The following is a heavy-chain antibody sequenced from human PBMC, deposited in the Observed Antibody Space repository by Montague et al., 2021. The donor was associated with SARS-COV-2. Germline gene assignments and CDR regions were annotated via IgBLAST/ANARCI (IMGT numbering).Heavy chain of an antibody. Sequence: SETLSPTRTVSGGSITNNIDYCAWIRQPPGKGLEWIGSIYYTGNTYYXPSLKSRVTISVVTSKNHFTLKLSSVTAAETAVYYCARLKRYFDSSGSPSAFDFWGQGTKVTVSS. CDR2: IYYTGNT. D-gene: IGHD3-22*01. CDR3: ARLKRYFDSSGSPSAFDF. J-gene: IGHJ3*01. CDR1: GGSITNNIDY. V-gene: IGHV4-39*02.